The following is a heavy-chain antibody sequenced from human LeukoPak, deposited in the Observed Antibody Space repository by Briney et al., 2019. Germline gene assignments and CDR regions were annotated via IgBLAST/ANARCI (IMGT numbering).Heavy chain of an antibody. CDR1: GYTFTDYY. J-gene: IGHJ6*03. D-gene: IGHD1-14*01. CDR3: ARSWTKTNYHYMDV. CDR2: INPKSGGT. V-gene: IGHV1-2*06. Sequence: VAAVKVSCKASGYTFTDYYIHWVRQAPGQGREWMGRINPKSGGTNYAQKFQGRVTMTRDTSIATAYMELNNLRSDDTAAFYCARSWTKTNYHYMDVWAKGTTVTVS.